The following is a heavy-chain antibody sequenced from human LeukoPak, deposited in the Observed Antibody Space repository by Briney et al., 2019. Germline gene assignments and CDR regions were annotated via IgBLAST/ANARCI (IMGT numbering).Heavy chain of an antibody. CDR2: VYNSGRT. CDR3: ARVRFDYGGTSLLRYYYYYMDV. V-gene: IGHV4-59*01. D-gene: IGHD4-23*01. Sequence: SETLSLTCTVSGGSINNYYWSWIRQPPGKGLEWIGNVYNSGRTNYNPSLTSRITILVDTSKNQLSLKVRSVTAADTAVYYCARVRFDYGGTSLLRYYYYYMDVWGKGTTVTVSS. CDR1: GGSINNYY. J-gene: IGHJ6*03.